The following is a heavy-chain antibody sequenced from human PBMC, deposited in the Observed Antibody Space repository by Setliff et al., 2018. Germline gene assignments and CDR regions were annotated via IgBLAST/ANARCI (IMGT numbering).Heavy chain of an antibody. Sequence: PGGSLRLSCAASGFTFSSYAMSWVRQAPGKGLEWVSAISGSGGSTYYADSVKGRFTIPRDNSKNTLYLQMNSLRAEDTAIYYCAKYPSNSVYNYLDPWGQGTLVT. V-gene: IGHV3-23*01. CDR1: GFTFSSYA. CDR2: ISGSGGST. CDR3: AKYPSNSVYNYLDP. D-gene: IGHD1-1*01. J-gene: IGHJ5*02.